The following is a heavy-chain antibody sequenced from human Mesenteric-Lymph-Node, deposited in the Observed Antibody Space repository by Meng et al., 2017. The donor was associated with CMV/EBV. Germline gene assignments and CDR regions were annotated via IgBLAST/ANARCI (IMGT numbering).Heavy chain of an antibody. CDR2: IRSKSAGGTI. Sequence: GGSLRLSCVVSGLSFSNVWMSWVRQAPGKGLEWVGRIRSKSAGGTIEYAAPVKGRFTISRDDSENTLYLQIISLRTEDTATYYCATDRPTAPSWNAFDSWGLGTVVTVSS. J-gene: IGHJ3*02. V-gene: IGHV3-15*01. D-gene: IGHD1-1*01. CDR1: GLSFSNVW. CDR3: ATDRPTAPSWNAFDS.